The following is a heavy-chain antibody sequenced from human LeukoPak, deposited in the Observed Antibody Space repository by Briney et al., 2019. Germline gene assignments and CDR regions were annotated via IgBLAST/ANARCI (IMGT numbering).Heavy chain of an antibody. CDR1: GFTFSSYW. D-gene: IGHD3-10*01. CDR3: ARKGNAFDF. V-gene: IGHV3-7*01. Sequence: PGGSLRLSCAASGFTFSSYWMTWVRQAPEKGLEWVANIKLDVSETYYVDSVRGRFTISRDNTKNSLYLQMDSLRAEDTAVYYCARKGNAFDFWGQGTLVTVSS. CDR2: IKLDVSET. J-gene: IGHJ3*01.